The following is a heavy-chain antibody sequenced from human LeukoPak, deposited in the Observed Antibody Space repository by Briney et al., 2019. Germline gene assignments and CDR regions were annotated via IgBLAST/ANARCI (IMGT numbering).Heavy chain of an antibody. V-gene: IGHV3-48*03. CDR2: ISGSGSTI. CDR3: ARDGYSGYVNFDY. D-gene: IGHD5-12*01. J-gene: IGHJ4*02. Sequence: GGSLRLSCAASGFTFNSYEMNWVRQAPGKGLEWVSYISGSGSTIYYADSVKGRFTISRDNAKNSLFLQMNSLGSEDTAVYYCARDGYSGYVNFDYWGQGTLVTVSS. CDR1: GFTFNSYE.